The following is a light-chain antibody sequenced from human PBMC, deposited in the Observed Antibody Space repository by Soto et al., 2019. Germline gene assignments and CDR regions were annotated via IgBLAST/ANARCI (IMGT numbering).Light chain of an antibody. CDR1: QSVSSN. J-gene: IGKJ4*02. CDR2: GAS. V-gene: IGKV3-15*01. CDR3: QQYDSGST. Sequence: ASQSVSSNLAWYQQKPGQAPRLLIYGASTRATGIPARFSGSGSGTEFTLTINSLQPDDSGTYFCQQYDSGSTFGGGTKVDIK.